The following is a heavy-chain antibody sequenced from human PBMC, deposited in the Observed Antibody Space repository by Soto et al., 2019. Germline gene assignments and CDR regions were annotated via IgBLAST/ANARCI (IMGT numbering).Heavy chain of an antibody. CDR2: IYYSGST. CDR3: ARGSVGYDFWSGYPNWFDP. D-gene: IGHD3-3*01. J-gene: IGHJ5*02. Sequence: SETLSLTCTVSGGSISSGDYYWSWIRQPPGKGLEWIGYIYYSGSTYYNPSLKSRVTISVDASKNQFSLKLSSVTAADTAVYYCARGSVGYDFWSGYPNWFDPWGQGTLVTVSS. V-gene: IGHV4-30-4*01. CDR1: GGSISSGDYY.